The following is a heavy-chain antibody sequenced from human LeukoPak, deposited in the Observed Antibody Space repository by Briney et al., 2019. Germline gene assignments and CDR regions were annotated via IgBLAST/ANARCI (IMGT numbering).Heavy chain of an antibody. Sequence: PGGSLRLSCAASGFTFSDYYMSWLRQAPGKGLEWVSYISSSGSTIYYADSVKGRFTISRDNAKNSLYLQMNSLRAEDTAVYYCARDRDSYGYYYYYYYMDVWGKGTTVTVSS. D-gene: IGHD5-18*01. V-gene: IGHV3-11*04. CDR1: GFTFSDYY. J-gene: IGHJ6*03. CDR2: ISSSGSTI. CDR3: ARDRDSYGYYYYYYYMDV.